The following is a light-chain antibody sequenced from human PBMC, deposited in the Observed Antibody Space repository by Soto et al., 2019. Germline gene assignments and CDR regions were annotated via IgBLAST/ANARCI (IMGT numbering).Light chain of an antibody. Sequence: DIQMTQSPTSLSASVGDRVTITCRASQDIRNFVAWYQQKPGKAPKLLIYAASTLQSGVPSRFSGSGSGTDFTLTINSLQPEDVATYSCQQLNSYPLTFGGGTKVEIK. CDR1: QDIRNF. CDR2: AAS. V-gene: IGKV1-27*01. CDR3: QQLNSYPLT. J-gene: IGKJ4*01.